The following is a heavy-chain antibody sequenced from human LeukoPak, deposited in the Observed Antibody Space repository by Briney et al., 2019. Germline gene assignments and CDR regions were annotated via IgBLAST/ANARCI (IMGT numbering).Heavy chain of an antibody. J-gene: IGHJ3*02. CDR2: INPSGGST. Sequence: GASVKVSCKASGYTFTSHHMYRVRQAPGQGLEWMGIINPSGGSTSYAQKFQGRVTMTRDKSTSTVYMELSSLRSQDTALYYCARRPSGNDAFDIWGQGTMITVSS. D-gene: IGHD1-26*01. CDR3: ARRPSGNDAFDI. V-gene: IGHV1-46*01. CDR1: GYTFTSHH.